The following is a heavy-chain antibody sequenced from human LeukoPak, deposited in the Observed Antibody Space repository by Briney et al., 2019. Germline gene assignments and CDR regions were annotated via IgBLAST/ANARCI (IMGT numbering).Heavy chain of an antibody. CDR1: GGSINNGDYY. CDR2: IHYSGNT. V-gene: IGHV4-30-4*01. CDR3: ARGDDYNGSGSYGAFDI. D-gene: IGHD3-10*01. J-gene: IGHJ3*02. Sequence: PSETLSLTCTVSGGSINNGDYYWSWIRQPPGKGLGYIGYIHYSGNTYHNPSLRSRVTISVDTSNNQFSLKLSSVTAADTAVYYCARGDDYNGSGSYGAFDIWGQGTMVTVSS.